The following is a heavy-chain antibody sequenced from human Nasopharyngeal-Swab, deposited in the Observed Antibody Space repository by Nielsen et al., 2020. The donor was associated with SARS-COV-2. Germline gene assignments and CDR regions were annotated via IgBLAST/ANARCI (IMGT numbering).Heavy chain of an antibody. CDR3: ARDFPFGGDVVY. CDR1: GFTFSSYG. Sequence: GGSLRLSCAASGFTFSSYGMRWVRQAPGKGLEWVAVIWYDGSNKYYADSVKGRFTISRDNSKNTLYLQMNSLRAEDTAVYYCARDFPFGGDVVYWGQGTLVTVSS. V-gene: IGHV3-33*01. CDR2: IWYDGSNK. J-gene: IGHJ4*02. D-gene: IGHD3-10*01.